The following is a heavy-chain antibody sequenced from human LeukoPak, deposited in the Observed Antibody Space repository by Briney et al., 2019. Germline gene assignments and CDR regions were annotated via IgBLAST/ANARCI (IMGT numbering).Heavy chain of an antibody. CDR2: INYSGRT. Sequence: SETLSLTCTVSGGSISTYYWSWVRQPPGKGLEWIGYINYSGRTNANSSLKSRVAISVDTSKNQFSLKLSSVTAADTAVYYCARSAPIVVVPAALFDYWGQGTLVTVSS. CDR1: GGSISTYY. V-gene: IGHV4-59*01. D-gene: IGHD2-2*01. CDR3: ARSAPIVVVPAALFDY. J-gene: IGHJ4*02.